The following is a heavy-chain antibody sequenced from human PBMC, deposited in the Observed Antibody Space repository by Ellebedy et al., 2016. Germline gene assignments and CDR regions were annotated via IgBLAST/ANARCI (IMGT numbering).Heavy chain of an antibody. CDR2: LSGSGFST. Sequence: GESLKISXAASGFSLRDYAMSWVRQAPGKGLEWVSSLSGSGFSTNYADSVKGRFTISRDTSKNTLHLQMNSLRAEDTAVYYCARWRWLQSEFDHWGQGTLVTVSS. D-gene: IGHD5-24*01. CDR1: GFSLRDYA. CDR3: ARWRWLQSEFDH. J-gene: IGHJ4*02. V-gene: IGHV3-23*01.